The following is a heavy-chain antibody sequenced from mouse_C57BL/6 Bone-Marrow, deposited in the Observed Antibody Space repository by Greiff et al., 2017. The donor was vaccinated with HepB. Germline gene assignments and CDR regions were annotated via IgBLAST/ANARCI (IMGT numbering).Heavy chain of an antibody. CDR1: GFTFSDYY. V-gene: IGHV5-12*01. D-gene: IGHD2-12*01. J-gene: IGHJ4*01. CDR2: ISNGGGST. CDR3: ARGSYRGYYAMDY. Sequence: EVKLMESGGGLVQPGGSLKLSCAASGFTFSDYYMYWVRQTPEKRLEWVAYISNGGGSTYYPETVKGRFTISRDNAKNTLYLQMSRLKSEDTAMYYCARGSYRGYYAMDYWGQGTSVTVSS.